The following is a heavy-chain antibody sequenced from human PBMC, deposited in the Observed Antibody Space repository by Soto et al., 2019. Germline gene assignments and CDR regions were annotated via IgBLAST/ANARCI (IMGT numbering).Heavy chain of an antibody. J-gene: IGHJ4*02. V-gene: IGHV1-8*01. CDR2: MNPNSGNT. CDR3: ARGWVRDIVVVPAAIADY. CDR1: GYTFTSYD. Sequence: QVQLVQSGAEVKKPGASVKVSCKASGYTFTSYDINWVRQATGQGLEWMGWMNPNSGNTGYAQKFQGRVTMTRKTSISTAYMELSSLRSEDTAVYYCARGWVRDIVVVPAAIADYWGQGTLVTVSS. D-gene: IGHD2-2*01.